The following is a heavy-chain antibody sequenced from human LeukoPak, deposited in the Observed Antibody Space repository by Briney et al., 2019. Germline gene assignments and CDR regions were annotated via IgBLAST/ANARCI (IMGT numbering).Heavy chain of an antibody. Sequence: PSETLSLTCTVSGGSVSRGSYYWSWPRQPPGKGLEWIGYIHHSGTTNYSPSLKSRVTISVDMSKNQFFLNLTSVTAADTAVYYCARGRLGATYWGQGTLVTVSS. D-gene: IGHD1-26*01. CDR1: GGSVSRGSYY. J-gene: IGHJ4*02. V-gene: IGHV4-61*01. CDR3: ARGRLGATY. CDR2: IHHSGTT.